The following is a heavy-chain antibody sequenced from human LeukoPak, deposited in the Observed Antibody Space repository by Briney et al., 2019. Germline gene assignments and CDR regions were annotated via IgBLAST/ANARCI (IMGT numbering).Heavy chain of an antibody. V-gene: IGHV3-21*01. J-gene: IGHJ5*02. CDR2: IRSSSSYI. CDR3: ARAYGNGRFDP. CDR1: GFTFSSCT. D-gene: IGHD2-8*01. Sequence: GGSLRLSCAASGFTFSSCTMNWVRQAPGKGLEWVSSIRSSSSYIFYADSVKGRFTISRDNAKNSLFLQMNSLRAEDAAVYYCARAYGNGRFDPWGQGTLVTVSS.